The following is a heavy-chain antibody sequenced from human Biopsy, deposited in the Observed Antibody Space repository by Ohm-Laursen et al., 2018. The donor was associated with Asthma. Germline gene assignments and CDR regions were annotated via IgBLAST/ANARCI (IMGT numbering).Heavy chain of an antibody. D-gene: IGHD3-10*01. CDR2: INSNSGNT. CDR3: ARAPQPQNYGSGNAQYGLDV. V-gene: IGHV1-2*06. CDR1: GYTFNAYY. J-gene: IGHJ6*02. Sequence: ASVKVSCKASGYTFNAYYIHWVRQAPGQEFEWMGRINSNSGNTHYAHKFQGRVTMTRDTSISTVYMELTSLRSDDTAVYYCARAPQPQNYGSGNAQYGLDVWGQGTTVTVSS.